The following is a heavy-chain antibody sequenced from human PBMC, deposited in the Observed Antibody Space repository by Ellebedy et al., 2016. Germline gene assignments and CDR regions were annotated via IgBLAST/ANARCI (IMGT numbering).Heavy chain of an antibody. J-gene: IGHJ6*02. Sequence: ASVKVSXKASSYPLINYDFTWVRQAPGQGLEWVGGTDSTNYPQKFQGRVTMSTDRSTRTVYMELRSLRSDDTAVYYCARATYCSSTSCHMDVWGQGTTVTVSS. CDR3: ARATYCSSTSCHMDV. CDR1: SYPLINYD. CDR2: TDST. V-gene: IGHV1-18*01. D-gene: IGHD2-2*01.